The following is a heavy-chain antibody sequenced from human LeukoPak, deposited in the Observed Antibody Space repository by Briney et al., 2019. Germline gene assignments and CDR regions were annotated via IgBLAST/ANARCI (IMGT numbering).Heavy chain of an antibody. Sequence: ASVKVSCKASGYTFTGYYMHWVRQAPGQGLEWMGWINPNSGGTNYAQKFQGRVTMTRDTSISTAYMELSRLRSDDTAVYYCAREGDILTGYYSFDIWGQGTMVTVSS. CDR1: GYTFTGYY. J-gene: IGHJ3*02. CDR2: INPNSGGT. CDR3: AREGDILTGYYSFDI. D-gene: IGHD3-9*01. V-gene: IGHV1-2*02.